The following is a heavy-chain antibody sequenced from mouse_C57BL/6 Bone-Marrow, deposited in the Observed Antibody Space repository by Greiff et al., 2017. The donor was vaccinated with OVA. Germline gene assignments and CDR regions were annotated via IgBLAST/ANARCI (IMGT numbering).Heavy chain of an antibody. D-gene: IGHD3-2*02. V-gene: IGHV1-11*01. CDR3: GRGDSSGYMAMDY. CDR2: IYPVSGET. CDR1: GYTFTDHI. J-gene: IGHJ4*01. Sequence: VHLVESGAELASPGASVTLSCKASGYTFTDHIMNWVKKRPGQGLEWIGRIYPVSGETNYNQKFMGKATFSVDRSSSTVYMVLNSLTSEDPAVYYCGRGDSSGYMAMDYWGQGTSVTVSS.